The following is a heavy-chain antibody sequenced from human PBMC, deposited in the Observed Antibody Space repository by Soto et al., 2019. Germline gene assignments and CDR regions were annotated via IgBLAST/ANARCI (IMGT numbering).Heavy chain of an antibody. CDR3: AVEYRSSPPTALAY. CDR2: ISTTSTYI. J-gene: IGHJ4*02. D-gene: IGHD6-6*01. V-gene: IGHV3-21*01. CDR1: GFTFSTYS. Sequence: PGGSLRLSCAASGFTFSTYSMNWVRQAPGKGLEWVSSISTTSTYIYYADSVKGRFTISRDNAKNSLYLQMNSLRAEDAAVYYCAVEYRSSPPTALAYWGQGTLVTVSS.